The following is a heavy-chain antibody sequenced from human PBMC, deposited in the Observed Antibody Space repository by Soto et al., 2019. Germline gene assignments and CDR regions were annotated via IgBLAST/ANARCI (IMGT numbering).Heavy chain of an antibody. V-gene: IGHV1-69*01. J-gene: IGHJ6*02. CDR2: IIPIFGSR. D-gene: IGHD3-16*01. CDR1: RDTFSKYA. Sequence: QVQLVQSGAEVKKPGSSVKVSCKASRDTFSKYALNWVRQAPGQGLEWMGCIIPIFGSRKLAKRFQGRVTITADESTSTAYMDLRSLRFEDTAVYYCARGETYLGVWGQGTTVTVSS. CDR3: ARGETYLGV.